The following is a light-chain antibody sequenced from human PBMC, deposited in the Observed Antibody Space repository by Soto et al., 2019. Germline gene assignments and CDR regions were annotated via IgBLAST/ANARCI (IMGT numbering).Light chain of an antibody. Sequence: ESVLTQSAVTLSLSPGERVTPSCRASQSVSSYLTWYQQKPGQAPRLLIYDASTRVTGIPARFSGSGSGTDFTLTISSLEPEDFAVYYCQHRSNWPWTFGQGTKV. CDR1: QSVSSY. V-gene: IGKV3-11*01. J-gene: IGKJ1*01. CDR2: DAS. CDR3: QHRSNWPWT.